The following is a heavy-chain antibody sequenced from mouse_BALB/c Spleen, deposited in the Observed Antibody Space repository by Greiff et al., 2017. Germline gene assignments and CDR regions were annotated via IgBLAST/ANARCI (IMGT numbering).Heavy chain of an antibody. CDR2: ISSGGSYT. V-gene: IGHV5-6*01. CDR1: GFTFSSYG. J-gene: IGHJ2*01. CDR3: ARERGFCFDY. Sequence: EVKLVESGGDLVKPGGSLKLSCAASGFTFSSYGMSWVRQTPDKRLEWVATISSGGSYTYYPDSVKGRFTISRDNAKNTLYLQMSSLKSEDTAMYYCARERGFCFDYWGQGTTLTVSS.